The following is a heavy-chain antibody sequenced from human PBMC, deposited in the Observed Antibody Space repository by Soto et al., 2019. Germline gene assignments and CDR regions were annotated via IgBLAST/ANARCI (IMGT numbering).Heavy chain of an antibody. CDR1: GFTFSSYA. CDR2: ITSNGGNT. D-gene: IGHD2-21*01. V-gene: IGHV3-64*01. J-gene: IGHJ6*02. CDR3: ARRIPFGYGMDV. Sequence: EVQLVESGGGLVQPGGSLRLSCAASGFTFSSYAMHWVRQALGKGLEYVSDITSNGGNTDYASSVKGRFTISRDNSKNTLYLQMGSLRAEDMAVYYCARRIPFGYGMDVWGQGTTVTVSS.